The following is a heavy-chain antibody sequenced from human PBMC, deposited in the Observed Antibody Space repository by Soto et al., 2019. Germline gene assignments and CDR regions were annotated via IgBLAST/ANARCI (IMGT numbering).Heavy chain of an antibody. Sequence: GGSLRLSCAASGFTFTSYAMSWVRQAPGKGLEWVSAISGSGDTTYYADSVKGRFTISRDNSKNTLYLQMNSLRAEDTAIYYCAKVGDYDFWSGYYQTSNWFDPWGQGTLVTVSS. CDR3: AKVGDYDFWSGYYQTSNWFDP. CDR1: GFTFTSYA. CDR2: ISGSGDTT. D-gene: IGHD3-3*01. J-gene: IGHJ5*02. V-gene: IGHV3-23*01.